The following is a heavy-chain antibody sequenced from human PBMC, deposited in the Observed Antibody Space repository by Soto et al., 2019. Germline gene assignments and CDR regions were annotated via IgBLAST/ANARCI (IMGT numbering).Heavy chain of an antibody. CDR3: AKAFYYYDSSGYYYFDF. CDR2: ISGSGSTI. CDR1: GFTFSSYA. V-gene: IGHV3-23*01. J-gene: IGHJ4*02. Sequence: PGGSLRLSCAASGFTFSSYAVSWVRQAPGKGPEWISSISGSGSTIYYAYSVKGRFTISRDNSKNTLYLQMSSMRAEDTAVYYCAKAFYYYDSSGYYYFDFWGQGTLVTVSS. D-gene: IGHD3-22*01.